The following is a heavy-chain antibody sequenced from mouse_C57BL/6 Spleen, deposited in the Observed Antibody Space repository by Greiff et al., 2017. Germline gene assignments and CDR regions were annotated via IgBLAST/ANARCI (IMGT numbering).Heavy chain of an antibody. CDR2: INYDGSST. CDR3: ARHSNYYAMDY. V-gene: IGHV5-16*01. D-gene: IGHD2-5*01. CDR1: GFTFSDYY. J-gene: IGHJ4*01. Sequence: EVQLVESEGGLVQPGSSMKLSCTASGFTFSDYYMAWVRQVPEKGLEWVANINYDGSSTYYLVSLKSRFIISRDNAKNILYLQMSSLKSEDTATYYCARHSNYYAMDYWGQGTSVTVSS.